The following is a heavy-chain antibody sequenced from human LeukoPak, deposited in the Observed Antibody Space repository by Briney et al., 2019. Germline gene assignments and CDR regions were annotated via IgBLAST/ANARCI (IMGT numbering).Heavy chain of an antibody. D-gene: IGHD6-13*01. CDR3: ARDMTDSSSWYVSIDY. V-gene: IGHV4-59*01. CDR2: IYYSGST. Sequence: PSETLSLTCTVSGGSISSYYWSWIRQPPGKGLEWIGYIYYSGSTNYNPSLESRVTISVDTSKNQLSLKLSSVTAADTAVYYCARDMTDSSSWYVSIDYWGQGTLVTVSS. J-gene: IGHJ4*02. CDR1: GGSISSYY.